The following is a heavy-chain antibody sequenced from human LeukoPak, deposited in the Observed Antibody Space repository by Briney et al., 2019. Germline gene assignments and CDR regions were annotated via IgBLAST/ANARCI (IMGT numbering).Heavy chain of an antibody. CDR3: ARDGRDGYNLVHY. J-gene: IGHJ4*02. CDR2: INPNSGGT. D-gene: IGHD5-24*01. V-gene: IGHV1-2*02. Sequence: ASVKVSCKASGYTLTGYYIHWVRQAPGQGLEWMGWINPNSGGTNYAQKFQGRVTMTRDTSISAVYMELSRLRSDDTAVYYCARDGRDGYNLVHYWGQGTLVTVSS. CDR1: GYTLTGYY.